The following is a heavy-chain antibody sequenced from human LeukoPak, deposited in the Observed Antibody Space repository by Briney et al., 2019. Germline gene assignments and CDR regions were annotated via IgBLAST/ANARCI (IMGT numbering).Heavy chain of an antibody. V-gene: IGHV3-74*01. D-gene: IGHD3-22*01. CDR1: GFPFSSYW. CDR3: ARAGYYDSSGYRLYYFDY. Sequence: GVSLTLSCAVSGFPFSSYWVHWVRQAPGKGLVWVSRIYCDGSSTSYADSVKGRFTISRDNDKNTLYLQMNSLRAEDTAVYYCARAGYYDSSGYRLYYFDYWGQGTLVTVSS. CDR2: IYCDGSST. J-gene: IGHJ4*02.